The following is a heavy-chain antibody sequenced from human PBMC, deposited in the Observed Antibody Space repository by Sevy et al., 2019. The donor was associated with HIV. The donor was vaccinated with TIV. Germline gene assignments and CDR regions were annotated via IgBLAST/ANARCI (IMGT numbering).Heavy chain of an antibody. Sequence: GGSLRLSCAASGFSVSTHAMHWVRQATGKGLEWVALISHDGSSKYYADSVKGRLTISRDNSKNTLYLQMSSLRPDDTAVYYCTRDAGYSTGWYPSDYWGQGTLVTVSS. V-gene: IGHV3-30-3*01. D-gene: IGHD6-19*01. CDR3: TRDAGYSTGWYPSDY. CDR2: ISHDGSSK. J-gene: IGHJ4*02. CDR1: GFSVSTHA.